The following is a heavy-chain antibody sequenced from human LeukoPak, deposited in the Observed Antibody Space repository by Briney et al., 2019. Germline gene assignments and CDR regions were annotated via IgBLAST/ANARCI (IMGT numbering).Heavy chain of an antibody. V-gene: IGHV1-2*02. Sequence: ASVKVSCKASGYTFTGYYMHWVRQAPGQGLEWMRWINPNNGDTNYAQKFQGRVTMTRDTSISTTYMELSRLRSDDTAVYYCAKDRDFWSGDSFDIWGQGTMVTVSS. D-gene: IGHD3-3*01. J-gene: IGHJ3*02. CDR2: INPNNGDT. CDR1: GYTFTGYY. CDR3: AKDRDFWSGDSFDI.